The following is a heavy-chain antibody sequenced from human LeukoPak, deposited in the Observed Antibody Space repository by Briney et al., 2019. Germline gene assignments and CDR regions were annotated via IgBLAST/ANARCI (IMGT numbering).Heavy chain of an antibody. CDR1: GYTFTSYY. Sequence: ASVKVSCEASGYTFTSYYMHWVRQAPGQGLEWMGIINPSGGSTSYAQKFQGRVTMTRDTSTSTVYMELSSLRSEDTAVYYCAQRSHYYYYGMDVWGQGTTVTVSS. CDR3: AQRSHYYYYGMDV. J-gene: IGHJ6*02. CDR2: INPSGGST. D-gene: IGHD6-25*01. V-gene: IGHV1-46*03.